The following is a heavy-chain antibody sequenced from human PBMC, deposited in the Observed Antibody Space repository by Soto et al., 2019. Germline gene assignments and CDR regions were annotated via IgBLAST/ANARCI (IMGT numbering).Heavy chain of an antibody. Sequence: QVQLVQSGAEVKKPGASVKVSCKASGDTFTSYYMHWVRQAPGQGLEWMGVINPSGGGTSYAQKFQGRVTITRDTSTSTVYMDLRSLRSEDTAVYYCARPFEGGQQLVYSYYGMDVWGQGTTVTVSS. CDR3: ARPFEGGQQLVYSYYGMDV. CDR1: GDTFTSYY. CDR2: INPSGGGT. J-gene: IGHJ6*02. V-gene: IGHV1-46*01. D-gene: IGHD6-13*01.